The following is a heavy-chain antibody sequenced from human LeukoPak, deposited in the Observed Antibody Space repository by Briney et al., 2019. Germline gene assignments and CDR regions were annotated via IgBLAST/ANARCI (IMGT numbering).Heavy chain of an antibody. CDR1: GGTFSSYA. D-gene: IGHD5-18*01. J-gene: IGHJ6*02. CDR3: ARWGTAMVIDGMDV. Sequence: SVKVSCKASGGTFSSYAISWVRQAPGQGLEWMGGIIPIFGTANYAQKFQGRVTITADESTSTAYMELSSLRSEDTAVYYCARWGTAMVIDGMDVWGQGTTVTVSS. CDR2: IIPIFGTA. V-gene: IGHV1-69*13.